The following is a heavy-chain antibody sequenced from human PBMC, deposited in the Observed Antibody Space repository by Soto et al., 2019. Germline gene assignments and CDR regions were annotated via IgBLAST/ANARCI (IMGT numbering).Heavy chain of an antibody. CDR1: GGSISSSSYY. CDR2: IFYSGPT. J-gene: IGHJ4*02. CDR3: ARARATIAAAAIFDC. Sequence: SETLSLTCTVSGGSISSSSYYWGWIRQPPGKGLEWIGSIFYSGPTYYNPSLKSRVAISVDTSKNQFSLKLTSVTAADTAVYYCARARATIAAAAIFDCWGQGTLVTVSS. V-gene: IGHV4-39*07. D-gene: IGHD6-13*01.